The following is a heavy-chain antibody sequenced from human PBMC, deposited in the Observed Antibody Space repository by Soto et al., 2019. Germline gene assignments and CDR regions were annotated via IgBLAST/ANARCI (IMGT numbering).Heavy chain of an antibody. D-gene: IGHD3-3*01. V-gene: IGHV3-23*01. CDR1: GFTFGSHA. J-gene: IGHJ4*02. Sequence: GGSLRLSCTVSGFTFGSHAMSWVRQAPGKGLECVSGISGSGGTAFYADSVKGRFTISRDNSKKTLYLQMNSLRAEDTAVYYCAKTPYGFWSSGQYLFDHWGQGTLVTVSS. CDR2: ISGSGGTA. CDR3: AKTPYGFWSSGQYLFDH.